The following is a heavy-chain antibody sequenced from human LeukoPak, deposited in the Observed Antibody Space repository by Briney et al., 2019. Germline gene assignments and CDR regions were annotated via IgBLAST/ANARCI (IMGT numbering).Heavy chain of an antibody. D-gene: IGHD3-3*01. Sequence: PGGSLRLSCAASGFTFSSYSMNWVRQAPGKGLEWVSSISSSSSYIYYADSVKGRFTISRDNAKNSLYLKMNSLRDEDTAVYYCARASYYDFWSGYYNYWGQGTLVTVSS. CDR3: ARASYYDFWSGYYNY. CDR1: GFTFSSYS. CDR2: ISSSSSYI. J-gene: IGHJ4*02. V-gene: IGHV3-21*01.